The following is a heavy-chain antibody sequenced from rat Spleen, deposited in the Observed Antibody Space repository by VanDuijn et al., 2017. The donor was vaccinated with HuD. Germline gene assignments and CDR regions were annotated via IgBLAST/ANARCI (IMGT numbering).Heavy chain of an antibody. Sequence: EVQLVESGGGLVQPGRSMKLSCAASGFTFSNYDMAWVRQAPTKGLEWVASITNTGGSTYYPDSVKGRFTISRDNAKSTLYLQMNSLRSEDTATYYCTREEGYYGYNYGGMFAYWGQGTLVTVSS. J-gene: IGHJ3*01. D-gene: IGHD1-9*01. CDR1: GFTFSNYD. V-gene: IGHV5-25*01. CDR2: ITNTGGST. CDR3: TREEGYYGYNYGGMFAY.